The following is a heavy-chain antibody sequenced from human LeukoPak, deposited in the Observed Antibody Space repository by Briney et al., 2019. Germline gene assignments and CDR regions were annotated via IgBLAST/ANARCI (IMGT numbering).Heavy chain of an antibody. D-gene: IGHD3-3*01. CDR2: IIPIFGTA. CDR3: ARATDFWSGPFDY. Sequence: GASVKVSCKASGGTFSSYAISWVLQAPGQGLEWMGRIIPIFGTANYAQKFQGRVTITTDESTSTAYMELSSLRSEDTAVYYCARATDFWSGPFDYWGQGTLVTVSS. V-gene: IGHV1-69*05. J-gene: IGHJ4*02. CDR1: GGTFSSYA.